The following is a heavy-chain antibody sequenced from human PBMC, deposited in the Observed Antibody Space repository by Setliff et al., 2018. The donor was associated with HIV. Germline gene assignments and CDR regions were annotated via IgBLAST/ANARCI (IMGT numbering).Heavy chain of an antibody. V-gene: IGHV4-31*03. CDR1: GGSISSGGDY. CDR3: ARGTKFVWGRWFDP. J-gene: IGHJ5*02. CDR2: IYYNGSP. D-gene: IGHD3-16*01. Sequence: TLSLTCTVSGGSISSGGDYWNWIRQHPGKGLEWIGYIYYNGSPYYNPSLKSRVTISVDTSKNQFSLKLSSVTAADTAVYYCARGTKFVWGRWFDPWGQGTLVTVSS.